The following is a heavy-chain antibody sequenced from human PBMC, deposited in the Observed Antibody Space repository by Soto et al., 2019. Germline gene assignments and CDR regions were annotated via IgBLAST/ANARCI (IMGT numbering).Heavy chain of an antibody. Sequence: QGQLVQSGAEVKEPGASVKVSCKASGHTFTGYYMHWVRQAPGQGLEWMGWINPNSGGTNYAQTSQGWGTMTRDTSIRTPYMDLSRLRSDDTATYYCARDGEGIALPGTPFDIWGQRTIVTVSS. CDR3: ARDGEGIALPGTPFDI. J-gene: IGHJ3*02. V-gene: IGHV1-2*04. CDR2: INPNSGGT. D-gene: IGHD6-19*01. CDR1: GHTFTGYY.